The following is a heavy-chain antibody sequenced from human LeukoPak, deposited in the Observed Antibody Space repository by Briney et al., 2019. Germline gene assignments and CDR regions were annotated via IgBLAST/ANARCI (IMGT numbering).Heavy chain of an antibody. D-gene: IGHD3-10*01. CDR1: GFTFSSYG. Sequence: GFLRLSCAASGFTFSSYGMHWVRQAPGKGLEWVAVIWYDGSNKYYADSVKGRFTISRDNSKNTLYLQMNSLRAEDTAVYYCAKDLSRSGSYYFDYWGQGTLVTVSS. CDR3: AKDLSRSGSYYFDY. CDR2: IWYDGSNK. J-gene: IGHJ4*02. V-gene: IGHV3-30*02.